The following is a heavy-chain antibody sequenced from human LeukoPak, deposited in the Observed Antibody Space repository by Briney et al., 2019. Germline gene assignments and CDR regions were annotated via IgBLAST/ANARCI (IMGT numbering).Heavy chain of an antibody. CDR1: GYTFTSYD. CDR2: MNPNSGNT. J-gene: IGHJ5*02. D-gene: IGHD3-16*02. Sequence: ASVKVSCKASGYTFTSYDINWVRQATGQGLEWMGWMNPNSGNTGYAQKFQGRVTMTRNTSISTAHMELSSLRSEDTAVYYCARGHKIYDYVWGSYRFVPNWFDPWGQGTLVTVSS. CDR3: ARGHKIYDYVWGSYRFVPNWFDP. V-gene: IGHV1-8*01.